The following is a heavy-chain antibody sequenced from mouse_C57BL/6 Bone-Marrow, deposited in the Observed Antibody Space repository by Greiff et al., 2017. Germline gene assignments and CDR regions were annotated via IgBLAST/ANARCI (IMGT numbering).Heavy chain of an antibody. CDR1: GYSCPSYW. V-gene: IGHV1-55*01. D-gene: IGHD2-3*01. Sequence: VKLQQPGAELVKPGASVKMSCKASGYSCPSYWITWVKQRPGQGLEWIGDIYPGSGSTNYNEKFKSKATLTVDTSSSTAYMQLSSLTSEDSAVCYCAYDGYYLTDYWGQGTSFTISS. J-gene: IGHJ4*01. CDR3: AYDGYYLTDY. CDR2: IYPGSGST.